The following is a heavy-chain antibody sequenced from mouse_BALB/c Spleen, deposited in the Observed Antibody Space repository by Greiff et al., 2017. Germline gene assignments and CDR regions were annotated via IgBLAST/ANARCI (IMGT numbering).Heavy chain of an antibody. D-gene: IGHD2-14*01. CDR2: INPSTGYT. CDR3: ARNYRYEHYYAMDY. V-gene: IGHV1-7*01. CDR1: GYTFTSYW. Sequence: QVQLKESGAELAKPGASVKMSCKASGYTFTSYWMHWVKQRPGQGLEWIGYINPSTGYTEYNQKFKDKATLTADKSSSTAYMQLSSLTSEDSAVYYCARNYRYEHYYAMDYWGQGTSVTVSS. J-gene: IGHJ4*01.